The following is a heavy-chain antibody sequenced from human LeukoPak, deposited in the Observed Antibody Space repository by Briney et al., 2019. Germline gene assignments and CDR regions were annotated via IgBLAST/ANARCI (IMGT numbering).Heavy chain of an antibody. Sequence: GGSLRLSCAASGFTFSTYCMNWVRQAPGKGLEWVSYISSSSSTIYYADSVKGRFTISRDNAKNSLYLQMNSLRDEDTAVYYCAKDRDYYGSGSDYWGQGTLVTVSS. D-gene: IGHD3-10*01. CDR3: AKDRDYYGSGSDY. CDR2: ISSSSSTI. J-gene: IGHJ4*02. V-gene: IGHV3-48*02. CDR1: GFTFSTYC.